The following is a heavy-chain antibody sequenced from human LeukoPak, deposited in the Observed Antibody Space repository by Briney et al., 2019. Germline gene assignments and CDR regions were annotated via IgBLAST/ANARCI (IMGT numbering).Heavy chain of an antibody. D-gene: IGHD6-19*01. CDR3: ARRKLWLDVTPLDP. CDR2: INPNSGGT. V-gene: IGHV1-2*02. CDR1: GYTFTGYY. J-gene: IGHJ5*02. Sequence: ASVKVSCKASGYTFTGYYMHWVRQAPGQGLEWMGWINPNSGGTNYAQKFQGRVTMTRDTSISTAYMELSRLRSDDTAVYYCARRKLWLDVTPLDPWGQGTLVTVSS.